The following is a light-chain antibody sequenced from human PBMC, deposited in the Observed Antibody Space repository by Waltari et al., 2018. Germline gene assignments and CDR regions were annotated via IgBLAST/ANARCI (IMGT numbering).Light chain of an antibody. CDR2: AAS. CDR3: QKYNSAPWT. Sequence: DIQMTQSPSSLSASVGDRVTITCRAIQGIINYLAWYQQKPGKVPKLLIYAASTLQSGVPSRFSGSGSGTDFTLTISSLQPEDVATYYCQKYNSAPWTFGQGTKVEIK. CDR1: QGIINY. J-gene: IGKJ1*01. V-gene: IGKV1-27*01.